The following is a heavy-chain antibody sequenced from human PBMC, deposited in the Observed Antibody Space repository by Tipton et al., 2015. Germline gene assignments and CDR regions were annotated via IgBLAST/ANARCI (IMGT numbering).Heavy chain of an antibody. CDR1: GFTFDDSA. J-gene: IGHJ4*02. CDR2: INWNSGSV. Sequence: QLVQSGGGLVQPGKSLRLSCAASGFTFDDSAMHWVRQAPGKGLEWVSGINWNSGSVGYADSVKGRFTISRDNAKNSLYLQMNSLRPEDTALYYCVKSLHFGGQGTLVTVSS. D-gene: IGHD2/OR15-2a*01. V-gene: IGHV3-9*01. CDR3: VKSLHF.